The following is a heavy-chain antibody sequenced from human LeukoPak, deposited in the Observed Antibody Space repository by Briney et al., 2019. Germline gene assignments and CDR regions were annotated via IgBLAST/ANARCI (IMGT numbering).Heavy chain of an antibody. CDR1: GFTLSDAS. D-gene: IGHD6-19*01. CDR2: MQTKNKVGTT. J-gene: IGHJ4*02. V-gene: IGHV3-15*01. CDR3: TTDVRLGSGWGD. Sequence: GGSLRLSCGVYGFTLSDASVNWVRQAQARVLGWDGRMQTKNKVGTTGYDARVKGRFIMSRDDSKSTVYLQMYSLKTEATGFYYCTTDVRLGSGWGDWGQGTLVIVSS.